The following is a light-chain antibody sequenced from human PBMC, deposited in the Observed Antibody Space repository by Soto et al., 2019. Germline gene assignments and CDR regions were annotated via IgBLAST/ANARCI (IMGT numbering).Light chain of an antibody. CDR2: GAS. J-gene: IGKJ5*01. V-gene: IGKV3-15*01. CDR1: QSVSSN. Sequence: EIVMTQSPATLSVSPGERATLSCRASQSVSSNLAWYQQKPGQAPRLVIYGASSRATGIPARFSSSGSGTEFTLTISSLQSEDFAVYSCQQYNNWPLAITFGQGTRLEIK. CDR3: QQYNNWPLAIT.